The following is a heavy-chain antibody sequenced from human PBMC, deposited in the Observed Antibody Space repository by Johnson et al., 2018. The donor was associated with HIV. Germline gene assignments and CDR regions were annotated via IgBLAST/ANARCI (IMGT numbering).Heavy chain of an antibody. J-gene: IGHJ3*02. Sequence: VQLVESGGGLVKPGGSLRLSCAASGFTFINAWMSWVRQAPGKGLEWVGRIYSQTDGGTTDYAAPMKGRFTISRDDSKNTLYLQMNSLKTRDTAVYYCAGLPSGYSRDDLDIWGQGTMVTVSS. CDR2: IYSQTDGGTT. CDR1: GFTFINAW. V-gene: IGHV3-15*01. CDR3: AGLPSGYSRDDLDI. D-gene: IGHD5-18*01.